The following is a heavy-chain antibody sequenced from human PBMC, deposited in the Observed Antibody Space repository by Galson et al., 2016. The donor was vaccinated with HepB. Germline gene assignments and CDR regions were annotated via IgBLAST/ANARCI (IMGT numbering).Heavy chain of an antibody. D-gene: IGHD3-3*01. CDR3: VRDGRIRSGSFRRWDY. J-gene: IGHJ4*02. V-gene: IGHV3-74*01. Sequence: SLRLSCAASGFTFSSYWMHWVRQAPGKGLVWVSRIKSDESWKNYADSVKGRFTISRDNVDNSLYLQMNSLRAEDTAVYYCVRDGRIRSGSFRRWDYWGQGSQVTVSS. CDR1: GFTFSSYW. CDR2: IKSDESWK.